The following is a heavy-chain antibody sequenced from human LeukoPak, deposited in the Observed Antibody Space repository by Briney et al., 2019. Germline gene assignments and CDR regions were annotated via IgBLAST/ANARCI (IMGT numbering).Heavy chain of an antibody. CDR3: ARSNFILCPDY. J-gene: IGHJ4*02. V-gene: IGHV3-21*01. Sequence: GGSLRPSCAASGFTFRRYSMNWVRQAPGKGLEWVSSISSSSSYIYYADSVKGRFTISRDNAKNSLYLQMNSLRAEDTAVYYCARSNFILCPDYWGQGTLVTVSS. CDR1: GFTFRRYS. D-gene: IGHD2-2*01. CDR2: ISSSSSYI.